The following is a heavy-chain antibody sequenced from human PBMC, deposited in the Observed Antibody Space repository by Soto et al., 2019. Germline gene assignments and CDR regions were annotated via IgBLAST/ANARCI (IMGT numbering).Heavy chain of an antibody. V-gene: IGHV5-51*01. D-gene: IGHD6-13*01. CDR1: GYSFTSYW. CDR3: ARTAAAGKYYYGMDV. CDR2: IYPGDSDT. J-gene: IGHJ6*02. Sequence: GESLKISCKGSGYSFTSYWICWVRQMPGKGLESMGIIYPGDSDTRYSPSFQGQVTISADKSISTAYLQWSSLKASDTAMYYCARTAAAGKYYYGMDVWGQGTTVPVSS.